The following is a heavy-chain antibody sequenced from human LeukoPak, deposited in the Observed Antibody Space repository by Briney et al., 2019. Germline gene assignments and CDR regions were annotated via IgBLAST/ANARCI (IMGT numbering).Heavy chain of an antibody. CDR3: ARGTGSGSYIIDY. V-gene: IGHV3-30*04. D-gene: IGHD3-10*01. CDR1: GFTFSNYA. Sequence: GTSLRLSCAASGFTFSNYAMHWVRQGPGKGLEWVAIMSNDGSNEKYADSVRGRFTISRDNSKDTPYVQMNSLRSEDTAVYYCARGTGSGSYIIDYWGQGILVTVSS. J-gene: IGHJ4*02. CDR2: MSNDGSNE.